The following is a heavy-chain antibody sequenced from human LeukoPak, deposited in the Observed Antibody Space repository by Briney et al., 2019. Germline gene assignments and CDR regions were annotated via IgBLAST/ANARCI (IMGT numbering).Heavy chain of an antibody. J-gene: IGHJ4*02. V-gene: IGHV3-23*01. D-gene: IGHD2-15*01. CDR3: AKIRDIVVVVAATPLNDY. CDR1: GFTFSSYA. CDR2: ISGSGGRT. Sequence: GGSLRLSCAASGFTFSSYAMSWVRQAPGKGLEWVSAISGSGGRTYYADSVKGRFTISRDNSKNTLYLQMNSLRAEDTAVYYCAKIRDIVVVVAATPLNDYWGQGTLVTVSS.